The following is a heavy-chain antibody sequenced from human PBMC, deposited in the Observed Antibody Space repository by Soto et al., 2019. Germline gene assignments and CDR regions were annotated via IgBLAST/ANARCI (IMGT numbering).Heavy chain of an antibody. J-gene: IGHJ6*02. CDR2: ISYDGGNE. CDR1: GFTFSSYG. Sequence: PGGSLRLSCAASGFTFSSYGMHWVRQAPGKGLERVALISYDGGNEYYADSVKGRFTISRDNFKNTQHLQMNSLRAEDTAVYYCTKDGSSVIPAAHPRRYGMDVWGQGTTVTVSS. V-gene: IGHV3-30*18. CDR3: TKDGSSVIPAAHPRRYGMDV. D-gene: IGHD2-2*01.